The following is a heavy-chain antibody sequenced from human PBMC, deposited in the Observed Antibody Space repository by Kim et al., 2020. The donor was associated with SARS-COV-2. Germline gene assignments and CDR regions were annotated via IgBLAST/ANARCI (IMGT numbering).Heavy chain of an antibody. Sequence: SETLSLTCTVSGGSISSGSYYWSWIRQPAWKGLEWIGRIYTSGSTNYNPSLKSRVTISVDTSKNQFSLKLSSVTAADTAVYYCAGTNRYHFDAFDIWGQGTMVTVSS. CDR1: GGSISSGSYY. J-gene: IGHJ3*02. D-gene: IGHD1-1*01. CDR3: AGTNRYHFDAFDI. V-gene: IGHV4-61*02. CDR2: IYTSGST.